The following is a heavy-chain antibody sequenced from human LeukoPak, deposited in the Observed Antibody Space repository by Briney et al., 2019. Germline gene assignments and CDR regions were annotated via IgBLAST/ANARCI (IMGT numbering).Heavy chain of an antibody. CDR3: AAADSRTDGAFDI. CDR1: GFTFTSSA. CDR2: IVVGSGNT. J-gene: IGHJ3*02. D-gene: IGHD3-22*01. Sequence: ASVKVSCKASGFTFTSSAMQWVRQARGQRLEWIGWIVVGSGNTNYAQKFQERVTIIRDMSTSTAYMELSSLRSEDTAVYYCAAADSRTDGAFDIWGQGTMVTVSS. V-gene: IGHV1-58*02.